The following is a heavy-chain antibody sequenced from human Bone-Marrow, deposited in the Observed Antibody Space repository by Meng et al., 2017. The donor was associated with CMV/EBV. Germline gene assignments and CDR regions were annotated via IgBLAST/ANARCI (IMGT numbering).Heavy chain of an antibody. CDR3: AAPHNCGGDCYSSHPLGMDV. CDR1: GYTFTSYY. D-gene: IGHD2-21*01. J-gene: IGHJ6*02. V-gene: IGHV1-46*01. Sequence: ASVKVSCKASGYTFTSYYMHWVRQAPGQGLEWMGIINPSGGSTSYAQKFQGRVTMTRDTSTSTVYMELSSLRSEDTAVYYCAAPHNCGGDCYSSHPLGMDVWGQGTTVTVSS. CDR2: INPSGGST.